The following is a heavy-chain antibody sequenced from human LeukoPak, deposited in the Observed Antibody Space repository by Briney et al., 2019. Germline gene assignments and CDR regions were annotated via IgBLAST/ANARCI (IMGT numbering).Heavy chain of an antibody. CDR2: IYTSGST. V-gene: IGHV4-4*07. CDR3: ARANYGILTGYYTFDY. J-gene: IGHJ4*02. D-gene: IGHD3-9*01. CDR1: GGSISSYY. Sequence: SETLSLTCTVSGGSISSYYWSWIRQPAGKGLEWIGRIYTSGSTNYNPSLKSRVTMSVDTSKNQFSLKLSSVTAADTAVYYCARANYGILTGYYTFDYWGQGTLVTASS.